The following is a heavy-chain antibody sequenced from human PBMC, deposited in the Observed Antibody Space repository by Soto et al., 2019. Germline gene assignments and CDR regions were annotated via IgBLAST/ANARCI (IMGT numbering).Heavy chain of an antibody. J-gene: IGHJ6*02. Sequence: QVQLVQSGAEVKKPGASVKVSCKASGYTFTTYEINWVRQVPGQGLEWMGWMSPSSGNTGYVDQVQDRVTITTNTAMTTAYMELSSLRSEDTAVYYCARVGGELFGGDGMAVWGQWTTVTVSS. CDR3: ARVGGELFGGDGMAV. D-gene: IGHD3-10*01. CDR2: MSPSSGNT. V-gene: IGHV1-8*01. CDR1: GYTFTTYE.